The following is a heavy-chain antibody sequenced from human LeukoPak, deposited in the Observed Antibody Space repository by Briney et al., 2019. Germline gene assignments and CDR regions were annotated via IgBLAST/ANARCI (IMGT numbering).Heavy chain of an antibody. CDR3: ARAPLNDFFTAVRYYYYYMDV. Sequence: ASVKVSCKASGGTFSSYAISWVRQAPGQGLEWMGGIIPIFGTANYAQKFQGRVTITTDESTSTAYMELSSLRSEDTAVYYCARAPLNDFFTAVRYYYYYMDVWGKGTTVTVSS. J-gene: IGHJ6*03. D-gene: IGHD3-3*01. V-gene: IGHV1-69*05. CDR1: GGTFSSYA. CDR2: IIPIFGTA.